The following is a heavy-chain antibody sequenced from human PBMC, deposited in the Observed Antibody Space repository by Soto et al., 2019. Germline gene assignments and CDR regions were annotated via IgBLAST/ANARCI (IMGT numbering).Heavy chain of an antibody. V-gene: IGHV3-23*01. D-gene: IGHD2-2*01. CDR3: AKDALVSAALNAAFDP. CDR1: GVTFSSYA. J-gene: IGHJ5*02. CDR2: ISGSGGST. Sequence: GGSLRLSCAASGVTFSSYAMSWVRQAPGKGLEWVSAISGSGGSTSYTDSVKGRFTISRDNSKNTLYLQMNSLRAEDTAVYYCAKDALVSAALNAAFDPWGQGTLVTVSS.